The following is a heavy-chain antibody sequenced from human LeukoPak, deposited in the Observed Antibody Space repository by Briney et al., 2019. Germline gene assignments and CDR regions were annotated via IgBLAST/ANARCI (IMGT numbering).Heavy chain of an antibody. J-gene: IGHJ6*04. D-gene: IGHD3-10*02. Sequence: GGSLRLSCAASGFTFSSYAMHWVRQAPGKGLEWVAVISYDGSNKYYADSVRGRFTISRDNAKNSLYLQMNSLRAEDTAVYYCAELGITMIGGVWGKGTTVTISS. CDR1: GFTFSSYA. V-gene: IGHV3-30*04. CDR3: AELGITMIGGV. CDR2: ISYDGSNK.